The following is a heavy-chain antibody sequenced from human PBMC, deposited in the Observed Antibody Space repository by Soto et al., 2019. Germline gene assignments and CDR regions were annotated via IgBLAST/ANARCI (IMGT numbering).Heavy chain of an antibody. J-gene: IGHJ4*02. CDR1: GFTFSSYD. D-gene: IGHD5-18*01. Sequence: PGGSLRLFCAASGFTFSSYDMHWVRQATGKGLEWVSAIGTAGDTYYPGSVKGRFTISRENAKNSLYLQMNSLRAGDTAVYYCARSHPYSYALFDYWGQGTLVTVSS. CDR3: ARSHPYSYALFDY. V-gene: IGHV3-13*01. CDR2: IGTAGDT.